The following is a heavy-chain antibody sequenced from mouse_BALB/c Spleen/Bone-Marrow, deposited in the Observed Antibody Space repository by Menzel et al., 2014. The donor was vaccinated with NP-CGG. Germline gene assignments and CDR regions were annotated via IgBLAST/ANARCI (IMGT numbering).Heavy chain of an antibody. CDR1: GYTFTSYW. J-gene: IGHJ2*01. V-gene: IGHV1S81*02. CDR3: ARERYGYDWKDY. Sequence: QVQLQQPGAELVKPGASVKLSCKASGYTFTSYWMHWVKQRPGQGLEWIGEINPSNGRTNYNEKFKSKATLTVDKSSSTAYMQLSSLTSEDSAVYYCARERYGYDWKDYWGQGTTLTVSS. D-gene: IGHD2-2*01. CDR2: INPSNGRT.